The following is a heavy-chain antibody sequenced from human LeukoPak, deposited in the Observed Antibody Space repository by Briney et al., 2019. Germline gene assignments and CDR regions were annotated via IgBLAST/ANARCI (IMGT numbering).Heavy chain of an antibody. CDR3: ARPHTQLVPAAMSFLYYYMDV. CDR2: INSSSSYI. V-gene: IGHV3-21*01. CDR1: GFTFSSYS. J-gene: IGHJ6*03. Sequence: GGSLRLSCAASGFTFSSYSMNWVRQAPGKGLEWVSSINSSSSYIYYADSVKGRFTISRDNAKNSLYLQMNSLRAEDTAVYYCARPHTQLVPAAMSFLYYYMDVWGKGTTVTVSS. D-gene: IGHD2-2*01.